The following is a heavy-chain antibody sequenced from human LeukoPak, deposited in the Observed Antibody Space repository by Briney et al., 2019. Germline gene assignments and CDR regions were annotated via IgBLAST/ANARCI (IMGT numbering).Heavy chain of an antibody. CDR1: GFTFSAYS. CDR3: ARDPVATSRFDY. J-gene: IGHJ4*02. CDR2: ISSSASTI. V-gene: IGHV3-48*02. D-gene: IGHD5-12*01. Sequence: GGSLRLSCAASGFTFSAYSMNWVRQAPGKGLEWLSYISSSASTIYYADSVRGRFTISRDNAKNSLYLQMSSLRDEDTAVYYCARDPVATSRFDYWGQGTLVSVSS.